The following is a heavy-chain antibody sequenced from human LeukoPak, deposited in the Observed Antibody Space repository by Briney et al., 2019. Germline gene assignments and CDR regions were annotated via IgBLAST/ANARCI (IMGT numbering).Heavy chain of an antibody. J-gene: IGHJ4*02. V-gene: IGHV3-48*03. Sequence: GGSLRLSCAASGFSFSSYEMHWVRQAPGKGLEWLSYISGGGAPIYYADSVKGRFTISRDNAKNSLYLQMNSLRAEDTAVYYCAMGLDWGQGALVTVSS. CDR2: ISGGGAPI. CDR1: GFSFSSYE. CDR3: AMGLD. D-gene: IGHD1-26*01.